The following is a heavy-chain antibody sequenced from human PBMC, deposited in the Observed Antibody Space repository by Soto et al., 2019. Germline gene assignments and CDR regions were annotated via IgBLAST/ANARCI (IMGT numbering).Heavy chain of an antibody. CDR2: ISLYSDGT. CDR3: ARVVPGAEAWFGP. D-gene: IGHD2-2*01. CDR1: GYTFSNYG. J-gene: IGHJ5*02. V-gene: IGHV1-18*01. Sequence: VKVSCKTSGYTFSNYGITWVRQAPGQPLEWLGWISLYSDGTNYAQKFQGRVSMTTDTSTTTAYMELRSLRSDDTAVYYCARVVPGAEAWFGPWGQRTLVTVSS.